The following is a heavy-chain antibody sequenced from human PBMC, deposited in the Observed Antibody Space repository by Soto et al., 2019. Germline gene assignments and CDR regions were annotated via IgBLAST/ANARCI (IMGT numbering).Heavy chain of an antibody. CDR3: AKDDYGKNDGDSLEM. V-gene: IGHV1-18*01. CDR2: ISVYNGKT. J-gene: IGHJ3*02. Sequence: QVQLVQSGAEVKKPGASVKVSCKASGYTFTSFGITWVQQAPGQGLEWMGWISVYNGKTNYAQKLQGRVTVTRDTSTNTAYMELRSLRSDDTAVYYCAKDDYGKNDGDSLEMWGQGTMVTVSS. D-gene: IGHD4-17*01. CDR1: GYTFTSFG.